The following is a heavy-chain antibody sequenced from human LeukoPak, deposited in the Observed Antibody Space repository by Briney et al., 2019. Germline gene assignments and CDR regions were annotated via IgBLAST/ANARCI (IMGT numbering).Heavy chain of an antibody. J-gene: IGHJ3*02. Sequence: PSETLSLTCAVYGGSFSGYYWSWIRQPPGKGLEWIGEINHSGSTNYNPSLKSRVTISVPTSTNQFSLKLPSLPAADTAVYYCALDIAVPGEVMVAFYIWGQVTMVTFSS. CDR2: INHSGST. D-gene: IGHD2-15*01. CDR1: GGSFSGYY. CDR3: ALDIAVPGEVMVAFYI. V-gene: IGHV4-34*01.